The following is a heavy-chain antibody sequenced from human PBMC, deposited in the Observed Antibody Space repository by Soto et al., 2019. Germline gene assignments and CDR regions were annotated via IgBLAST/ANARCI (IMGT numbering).Heavy chain of an antibody. J-gene: IGHJ6*02. CDR1: GGTFSSYA. V-gene: IGHV1-69*01. D-gene: IGHD2-2*01. CDR3: ARSQGSSTSLEIYYYYYYGMDV. Sequence: QVQLVQSGAEVKKPGSSVKVSCKASGGTFSSYAISWVRQAPGQGLEWMGGIIPISGTANYAQKFQGRVTITADESTSTAYMELSSLRSEDTAVDYCARSQGSSTSLEIYYYYYYGMDVWGHGTTVTVSS. CDR2: IIPISGTA.